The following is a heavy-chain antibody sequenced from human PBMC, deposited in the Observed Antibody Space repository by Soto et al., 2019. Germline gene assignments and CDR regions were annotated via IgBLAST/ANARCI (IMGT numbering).Heavy chain of an antibody. CDR2: IWYDGSNK. Sequence: QVQLVESGGGVVQPGRSLRLSCAASGFTFSSYGMHWVRQAPGKGLEWVAVIWYDGSNKYYADSVKGRFTISRDNSKNARYLKRSSLRDGDPGGFYWAKGPPYRSYCRSAGWYGYYFDYWGQSPLV. CDR3: AKGPPYRSYCRSAGWYGYYFDY. J-gene: IGHJ4*02. D-gene: IGHD2-2*01. V-gene: IGHV3-33*06. CDR1: GFTFSSYG.